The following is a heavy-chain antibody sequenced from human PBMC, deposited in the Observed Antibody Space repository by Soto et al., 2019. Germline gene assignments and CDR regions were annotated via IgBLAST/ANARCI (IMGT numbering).Heavy chain of an antibody. CDR1: GFSLTTSGVG. V-gene: IGHV2-5*02. J-gene: IGHJ4*02. CDR3: AHRVLRTVFGLVTTTAIDFDF. Sequence: QLTLNESGPTVVRPTETLTLTCRFSGFSLTTSGVGLGWIRQSPGKAPEGLAVIYWDDDKRYSASLKSRLTITKDTSKNQVVLTVSDLDPTDTATYYCAHRVLRTVFGLVTTTAIDFDFWGQGTPVAVSS. CDR2: IYWDDDK. D-gene: IGHD3-3*01.